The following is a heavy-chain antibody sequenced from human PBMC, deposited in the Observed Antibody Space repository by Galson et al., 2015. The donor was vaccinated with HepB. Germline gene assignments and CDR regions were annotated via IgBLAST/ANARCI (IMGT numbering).Heavy chain of an antibody. V-gene: IGHV1-69*02. CDR3: ARASTYYDYVWGGGRPDYYYYGMDV. D-gene: IGHD3-16*01. Sequence: SVKVSCKASGGTFSSYTISWVRQAPGQGLEWMGRIIPILGIANYAQKFQGRVTITADKSTSTAYMELSSLRSEDTAVYYCARASTYYDYVWGGGRPDYYYYGMDVWGQGTTVTVSS. CDR1: GGTFSSYT. CDR2: IIPILGIA. J-gene: IGHJ6*02.